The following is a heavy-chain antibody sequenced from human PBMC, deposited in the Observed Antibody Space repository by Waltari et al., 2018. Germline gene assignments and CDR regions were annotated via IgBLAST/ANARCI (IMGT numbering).Heavy chain of an antibody. Sequence: LEWVSYISSSSSTIYYADSVQGRFTISRDNAKNSLYLQMNSLRAEDTAVYYCASLVVVSPSNYYYYYMDVWGKGTTVTVSS. D-gene: IGHD3-22*01. CDR3: ASLVVVSPSNYYYYYMDV. V-gene: IGHV3-48*01. CDR2: ISSSSSTI. J-gene: IGHJ6*03.